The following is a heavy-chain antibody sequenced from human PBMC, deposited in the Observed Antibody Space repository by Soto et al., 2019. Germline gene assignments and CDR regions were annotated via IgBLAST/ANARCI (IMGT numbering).Heavy chain of an antibody. D-gene: IGHD2-2*01. J-gene: IGHJ3*02. CDR2: ISSNGGST. CDR3: ARDGGELGYCSSTSCPPGAFDI. Sequence: GGSLRLSCAASGFPFSSYAMHWVRQAPGKGLEYVSAISSNGGSTYYANSVKGRFTISRDNSKNTLYLQMGSLRAEDMAVYYCARDGGELGYCSSTSCPPGAFDIWGQGTMVTVSS. CDR1: GFPFSSYA. V-gene: IGHV3-64*01.